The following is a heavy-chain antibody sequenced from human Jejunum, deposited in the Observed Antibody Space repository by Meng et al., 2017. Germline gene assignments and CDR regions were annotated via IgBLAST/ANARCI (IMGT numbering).Heavy chain of an antibody. V-gene: IGHV7-4-1*02. CDR1: GYTFTDDG. D-gene: IGHD2-15*01. Sequence: ASVKVSCKASGYTFTDDGMSWVRQAPGQGLEWMGWINTVTGNPTYAQGFTGRFVVSLDTSVTTAYLEISSLKAEDSAVYYCARDGWHIDFWGQGTLVTVSS. J-gene: IGHJ4*02. CDR2: INTVTGNP. CDR3: ARDGWHIDF.